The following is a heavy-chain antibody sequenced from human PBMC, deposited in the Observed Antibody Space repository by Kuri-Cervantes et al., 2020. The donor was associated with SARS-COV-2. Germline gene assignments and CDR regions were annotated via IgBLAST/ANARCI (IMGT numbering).Heavy chain of an antibody. CDR3: ARDISKGGGLRHNN. D-gene: IGHD4-17*01. CDR2: FYTSGST. V-gene: IGHV4-61*02. J-gene: IGHJ4*02. Sequence: SETLSLTCTVSGGSISSGSSYWSWIRQPAGKGLEWIGRFYTSGSTFYNPSLKSRVTISIDTSKNQFSLKLTSVTAADTAVYYCARDISKGGGLRHNNWGQGTLVTVSS. CDR1: GGSISSGSSY.